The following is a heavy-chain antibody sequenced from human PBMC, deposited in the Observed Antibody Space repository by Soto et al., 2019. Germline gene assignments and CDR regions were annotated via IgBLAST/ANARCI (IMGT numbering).Heavy chain of an antibody. CDR1: GYTFTSYA. CDR3: ARVSGWYFLDY. D-gene: IGHD6-19*01. Sequence: QVQLVQSGAEEKKPGASVKVSCKASGYTFTSYAMHWVRQAPGQRLEWMGWINAGNGNTKYSQKFQGRVTITRDTSASTVYLELSSLRSEDTAVYYCARVSGWYFLDYWGQGNLVTVSS. CDR2: INAGNGNT. V-gene: IGHV1-3*05. J-gene: IGHJ4*02.